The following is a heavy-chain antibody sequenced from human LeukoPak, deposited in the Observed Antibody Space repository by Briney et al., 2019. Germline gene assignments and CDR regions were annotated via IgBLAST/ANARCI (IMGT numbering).Heavy chain of an antibody. J-gene: IGHJ4*01. CDR1: GDSVSSNSAA. V-gene: IGHV6-1*01. CDR2: TYYRSKWYN. Sequence: SQTLSLTFAISGDSVSSNSAAWNWIRQSPSRGLEWLGRTYYRSKWYNDYAVSVKSRVSINADTSKNQFSLQLNSVTPEDTAVYYCAKDLFELTLYYFYYWGHGTLVTFSS. CDR3: AKDLFELTLYYFYY. D-gene: IGHD3-10*02.